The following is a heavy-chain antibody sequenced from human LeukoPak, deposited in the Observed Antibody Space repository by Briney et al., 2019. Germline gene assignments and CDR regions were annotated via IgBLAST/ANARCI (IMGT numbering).Heavy chain of an antibody. V-gene: IGHV1-2*02. CDR3: PRDRRHIPNLSTIVGVPAGPHNWFDP. D-gene: IGHD2-2*01. CDR1: GYTFTGYY. Sequence: ASVKISCNASGYTFTGYYMHWVRHAPGQGLEWMGWINPNSGGTNYSHKFHGRVTMTRDTSISTVDMALSRLRCDDKVVYYCPRDRRHIPNLSTIVGVPAGPHNWFDPWGQGTLVTVSS. J-gene: IGHJ5*02. CDR2: INPNSGGT.